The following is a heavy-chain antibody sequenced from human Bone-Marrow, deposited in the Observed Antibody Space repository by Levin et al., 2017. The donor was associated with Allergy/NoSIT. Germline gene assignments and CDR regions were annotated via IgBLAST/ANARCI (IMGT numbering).Heavy chain of an antibody. CDR2: ISYDGSNK. CDR1: GFTFSSYG. J-gene: IGHJ4*02. Sequence: GGSLRLSCAASGFTFSSYGMHWVRQAPGKGLEWVAIISYDGSNKYYADSVKGRFTISRDNSKNTLYLQMNSLRAEDTAVYYCASNDFGDFLDYWGQGTLVTVSS. D-gene: IGHD4-17*01. CDR3: ASNDFGDFLDY. V-gene: IGHV3-30*03.